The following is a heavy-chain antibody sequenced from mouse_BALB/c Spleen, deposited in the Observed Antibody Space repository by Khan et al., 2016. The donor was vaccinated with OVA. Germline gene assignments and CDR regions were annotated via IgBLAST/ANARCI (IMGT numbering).Heavy chain of an antibody. CDR2: IFPGTGTT. J-gene: IGHJ3*01. CDR1: SYTFTSYW. V-gene: IGHV1S132*01. CDR3: ARGDFGNYEFVY. D-gene: IGHD2-1*01. Sequence: QVQLQQSGAELVKPGASVKLSCKTSSYTFTSYWIQWVKQRPGQGLGWIGQIFPGTGTTYYNDNFTGKATLTVDTSSSTAYMQLSRLTSEASAVFFCARGDFGNYEFVYWGQGTLVTVSP.